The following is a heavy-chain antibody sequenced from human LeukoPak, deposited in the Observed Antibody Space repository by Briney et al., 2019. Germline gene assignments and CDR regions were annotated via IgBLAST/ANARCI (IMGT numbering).Heavy chain of an antibody. Sequence: SETLSLTCTVSGGSLSNYHWSWIRQPPGRGLEWIGYMYDTGRTDYKHNPSLKSRVTTSLDTSKNQFSLRLSSVTAADTALYFCARVLLGGGAFDFWGQGTMVTVSS. CDR3: ARVLLGGGAFDF. D-gene: IGHD1-26*01. J-gene: IGHJ3*01. CDR1: GGSLSNYH. CDR2: MYDTGRT. V-gene: IGHV4-59*01.